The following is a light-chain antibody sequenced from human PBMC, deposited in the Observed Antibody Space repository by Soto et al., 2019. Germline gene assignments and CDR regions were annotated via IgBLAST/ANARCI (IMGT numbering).Light chain of an antibody. J-gene: IGLJ3*02. Sequence: QSALTQPPSASGSPGQSVTISCTGTSSDVGAYKYVSWYQQYPGKAPKLMIYEVTNRPSGVPDRCSGSKSGNTASLTVSGLQAEDEADYYCTSYVGNDIWVFGGGTKLTVL. CDR2: EVT. V-gene: IGLV2-8*01. CDR1: SSDVGAYKY. CDR3: TSYVGNDIWV.